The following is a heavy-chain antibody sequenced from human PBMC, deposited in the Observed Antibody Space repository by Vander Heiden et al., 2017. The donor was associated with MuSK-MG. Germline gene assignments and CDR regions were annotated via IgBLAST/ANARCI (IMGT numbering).Heavy chain of an antibody. CDR3: AKSRGYSYGGNDAFDI. Sequence: QVQLVESGGGVVQPGRSLRPPCAASGFTFSSSGMHWVRQAPGKGLEWVAVISYDGSNKYYADSVKGRFTISRDNSKNTLYLQMNSLRAEDTAVYYCAKSRGYSYGGNDAFDIWGQGTMVTVSS. D-gene: IGHD5-18*01. CDR1: GFTFSSSG. V-gene: IGHV3-30*18. J-gene: IGHJ3*02. CDR2: ISYDGSNK.